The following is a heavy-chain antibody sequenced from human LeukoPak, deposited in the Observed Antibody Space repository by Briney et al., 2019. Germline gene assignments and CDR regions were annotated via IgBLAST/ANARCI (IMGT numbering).Heavy chain of an antibody. J-gene: IGHJ3*02. CDR3: ARGGGMVDYGGNFRTLDDAFDI. D-gene: IGHD4-23*01. CDR1: GGSISSGGYS. Sequence: SETLSLTCAVSGGSISSGGYSWSWIRQPPGKGLEWIGYIYHSGSTYYNPSLKSRVTISVDRSKNQFSLKLSSVTAADTAVYYCARGGGMVDYGGNFRTLDDAFDIWGQGTMVTVSS. CDR2: IYHSGST. V-gene: IGHV4-30-2*01.